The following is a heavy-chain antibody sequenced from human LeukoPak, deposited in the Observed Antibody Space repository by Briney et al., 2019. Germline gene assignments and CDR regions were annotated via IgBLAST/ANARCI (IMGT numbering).Heavy chain of an antibody. CDR2: IYYSGST. CDR3: ATTDCSSTSCHYYYYYYMDV. D-gene: IGHD2-2*01. CDR1: AGSISSGDYY. J-gene: IGHJ6*03. Sequence: SETLSLTCTVSAGSISSGDYYWRWIRQPRWKGLEWIAYIYYSGSTYYNPSLKSRVTISVDTSKHQFSLKLSSVTAADTAVYYCATTDCSSTSCHYYYYYYMDVWGKGTTVTVSS. V-gene: IGHV4-30-4*08.